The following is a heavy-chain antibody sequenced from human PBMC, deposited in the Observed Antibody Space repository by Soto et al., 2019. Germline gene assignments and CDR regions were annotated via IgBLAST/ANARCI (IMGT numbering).Heavy chain of an antibody. V-gene: IGHV3-30-3*01. CDR2: LSYDENTK. CDR3: ARPPPRRVGGLDV. CDR1: GLTFSTYA. Sequence: QVQLVESGGGVGQPGRSLRLSCAASGLTFSTYAFHCVRQAPGRGLEWVAVLSYDENTKYDADSVTGRFTISRDHSKNTLYLQMSSLRIEDAAAYYCARPPPRRVGGLDVWGQGTTVAVSS. J-gene: IGHJ6*02.